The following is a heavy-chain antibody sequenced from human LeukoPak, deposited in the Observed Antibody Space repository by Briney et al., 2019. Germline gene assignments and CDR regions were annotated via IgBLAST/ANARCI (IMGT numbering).Heavy chain of an antibody. J-gene: IGHJ4*02. CDR3: AGSGDSSGYYPYYFDY. CDR2: IYHSGST. CDR1: GYSISSGYY. D-gene: IGHD3-22*01. V-gene: IGHV4-38-2*01. Sequence: SETLSLTCAVSGYSISSGYYWGWIRQPPGKGLEWIGSIYHSGSTYYNPSLKSRVTISVDTSKNQFSLKLSSVTAADTAVYYCAGSGDSSGYYPYYFDYWGQGTLVTVSS.